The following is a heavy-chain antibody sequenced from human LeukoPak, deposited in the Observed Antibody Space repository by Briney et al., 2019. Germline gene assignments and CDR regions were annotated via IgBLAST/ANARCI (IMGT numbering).Heavy chain of an antibody. CDR1: GFTFSSYS. D-gene: IGHD5-24*01. CDR2: ISSSSSYI. Sequence: GGSLRLSCAASGFTFSSYSMNWVRQAPGKGLEWVSSISSSSSYIYYADSVKGRFTISRDNAKNSLYLQMNSLRAEGTAVYYCARGGRWLPNYLGQGTLVTVSS. J-gene: IGHJ4*02. CDR3: ARGGRWLPNY. V-gene: IGHV3-21*01.